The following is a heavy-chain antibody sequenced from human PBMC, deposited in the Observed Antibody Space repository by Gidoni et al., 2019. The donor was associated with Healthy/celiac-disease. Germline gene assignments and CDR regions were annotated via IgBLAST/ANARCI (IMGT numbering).Heavy chain of an antibody. V-gene: IGHV3-66*01. Sequence: EVQLVESGGGWVQPGGSLRLSCAASGFTVSSNYMSWVRQAPGKGLEWVSVIYSGGSTYYADSVKGRFTISRDNSKNTLYLQMNSLRAEDTAVYYCARELGVVSGAAGYWGQGTLVTVSS. D-gene: IGHD6-19*01. J-gene: IGHJ4*02. CDR2: IYSGGST. CDR3: ARELGVVSGAAGY. CDR1: GFTVSSNY.